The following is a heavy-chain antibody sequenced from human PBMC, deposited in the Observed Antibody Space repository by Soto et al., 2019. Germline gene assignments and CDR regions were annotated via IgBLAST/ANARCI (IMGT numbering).Heavy chain of an antibody. Sequence: QVQLVESGGGVVQPGRSLRLSCAASGFTFSSYAMHWVRQAPGKGLEWVAVISYDGSNKYYADSVKGRFTISRDNSKNTLYLQMNSLRAEDTAVYYCARVSLPLGSSRGAFDIWGQGTMVTVSS. CDR2: ISYDGSNK. CDR3: ARVSLPLGSSRGAFDI. J-gene: IGHJ3*02. CDR1: GFTFSSYA. D-gene: IGHD2-15*01. V-gene: IGHV3-30-3*01.